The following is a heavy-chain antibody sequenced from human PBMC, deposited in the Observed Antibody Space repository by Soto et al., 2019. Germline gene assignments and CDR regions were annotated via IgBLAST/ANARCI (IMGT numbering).Heavy chain of an antibody. Sequence: QITLKESGPTLVKPTQPLTLTCTFSGFSLSTSGVGVGWIRQPPGKALEWLALIYWDDDKRYSPSLKSRLTITKDTTKNQVVLTMTNMDPVDTATYYCAHILRTSWYYYYYYMDVWGKGTTVTVSS. J-gene: IGHJ6*03. D-gene: IGHD2-2*01. V-gene: IGHV2-5*02. CDR1: GFSLSTSGVG. CDR3: AHILRTSWYYYYYYMDV. CDR2: IYWDDDK.